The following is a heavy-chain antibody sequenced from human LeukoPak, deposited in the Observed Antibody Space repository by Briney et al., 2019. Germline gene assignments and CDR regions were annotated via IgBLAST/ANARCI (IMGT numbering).Heavy chain of an antibody. CDR3: ASEGPAALDY. J-gene: IGHJ4*02. CDR2: IYHSGST. CDR1: GGSTSSSNW. V-gene: IGHV4-4*02. D-gene: IGHD2-2*01. Sequence: PSGTPSPTPAVPGGSTSSSNWWSWVRQPPGKGLEWIREIYHSGSTNYNPSLKSRVTISVDKSKNQFSLKLSSVTAADTAVYYCASEGPAALDYWGQGTLVTVSS.